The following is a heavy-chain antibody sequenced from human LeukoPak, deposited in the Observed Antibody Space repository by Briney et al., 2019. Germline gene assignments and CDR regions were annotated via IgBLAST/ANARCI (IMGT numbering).Heavy chain of an antibody. CDR1: GGSISSGSYY. J-gene: IGHJ2*01. V-gene: IGHV4-61*02. CDR3: ARDSPPEYSNYGYFDL. CDR2: IYTSGST. D-gene: IGHD4-11*01. Sequence: SETLSLTCTVSGGSISSGSYYWSWIRQPAGKGLEWIGRIYTSGSTNYNPYLKSRVTISVDTSKNQFSLKLSSVTAADTAVYYCARDSPPEYSNYGYFDLWGRGTLVTVSS.